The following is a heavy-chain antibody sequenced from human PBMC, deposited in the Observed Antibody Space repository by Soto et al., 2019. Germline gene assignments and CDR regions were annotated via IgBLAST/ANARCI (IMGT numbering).Heavy chain of an antibody. Sequence: VSLILSCVAAGSTFGSRSMSWVRQAPGKGLECVSTITDTGGDTKYADSVRCRFTISRDNSKNTLYMQMSSLRAEDSAVYYCARGSKDSYPGSRIFDGWRRGTLVTVSS. CDR3: ARGSKDSYPGSRIFDG. CDR2: ITDTGGDT. CDR1: GSTFGSRS. V-gene: IGHV3-23*01. J-gene: IGHJ4*02. D-gene: IGHD3-10*01.